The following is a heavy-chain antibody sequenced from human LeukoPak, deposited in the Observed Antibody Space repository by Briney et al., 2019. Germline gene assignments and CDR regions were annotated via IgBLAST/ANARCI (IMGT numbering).Heavy chain of an antibody. V-gene: IGHV4-34*01. CDR3: AIAAHHDAFDI. Sequence: SETLSLTCAVYGGSLSGYYWSWIRHPPGKGLEWIGEINHSGSTNYNPSLKSRVTISVDTSKNQFSLKLSSVTAADTAVYYCAIAAHHDAFDIWGQGTMVTVSS. CDR2: INHSGST. D-gene: IGHD6-6*01. J-gene: IGHJ3*02. CDR1: GGSLSGYY.